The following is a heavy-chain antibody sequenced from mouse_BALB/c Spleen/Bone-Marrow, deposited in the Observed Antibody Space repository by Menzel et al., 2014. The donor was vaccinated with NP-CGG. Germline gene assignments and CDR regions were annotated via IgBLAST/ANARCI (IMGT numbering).Heavy chain of an antibody. J-gene: IGHJ4*01. CDR2: IDTSDSYT. CDR3: ARGGDDFSLDH. Sequence: SGTELVMPGASVKMSCKASGYAFTDRWIHWVKQRPGQGLEWIGAIDTSDSYTNYNQKFKGKATLTVDESSSTAYIHPSSLTSEDSAVYYCARGGDDFSLDHWGQRTSVTVSS. CDR1: GYAFTDRW. V-gene: IGHV1-69*01. D-gene: IGHD2-4*01.